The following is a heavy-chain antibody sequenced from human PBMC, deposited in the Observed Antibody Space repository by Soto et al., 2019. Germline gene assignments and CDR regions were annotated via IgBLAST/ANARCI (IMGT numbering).Heavy chain of an antibody. CDR3: AHSRAYYDVLTGYYPYYFDS. J-gene: IGHJ4*02. CDR1: GFSLSTSGVG. CDR2: IYWDDDK. V-gene: IGHV2-5*02. Sequence: QITLKESGPTLVKPTQTLTLTCTFSGFSLSTSGVGVGWIRQPPGKALECLALIYWDDDKRYSPSLKSRLTITKDTSKNQVVLTITNMDPVDTATYYCAHSRAYYDVLTGYYPYYFDSRGQGTLVTVSS. D-gene: IGHD3-9*01.